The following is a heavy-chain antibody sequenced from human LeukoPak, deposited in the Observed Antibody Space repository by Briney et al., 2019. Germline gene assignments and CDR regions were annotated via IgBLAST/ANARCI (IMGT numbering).Heavy chain of an antibody. J-gene: IGHJ4*02. CDR3: AKDLGGYCSGGSCYLEFDY. V-gene: IGHV3-23*01. Sequence: GGSLRLSCAASGFTFNIYAMSWVRQAPGKGLEWVSAISGSGGSTYYADSVKGRFTISRDNSKNTLYLQMNSLRAEDTAVYYCAKDLGGYCSGGSCYLEFDYWGQGTLVTVSS. CDR2: ISGSGGST. CDR1: GFTFNIYA. D-gene: IGHD2-15*01.